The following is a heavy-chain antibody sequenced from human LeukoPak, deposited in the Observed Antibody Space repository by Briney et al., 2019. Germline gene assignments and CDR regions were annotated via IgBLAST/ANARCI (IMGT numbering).Heavy chain of an antibody. CDR2: IGGSGGST. D-gene: IGHD2-2*01. CDR3: AKEGCTSTNCYVNC. CDR1: GFTFSSYA. J-gene: IGHJ4*02. Sequence: GGSLRLSCAASGFTFSSYAMSWVRQAPGEGLEWVSVIGGSGGSTYYADSVKGRFTISRDDSKNTLYLQMNSLTAEDTALYYCAKEGCTSTNCYVNCWGQGTLVTVSS. V-gene: IGHV3-23*01.